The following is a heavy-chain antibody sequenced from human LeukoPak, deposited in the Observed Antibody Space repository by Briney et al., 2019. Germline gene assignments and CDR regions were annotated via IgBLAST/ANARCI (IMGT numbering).Heavy chain of an antibody. J-gene: IGHJ4*02. V-gene: IGHV1-2*06. D-gene: IGHD2-2*01. CDR1: GYTFTGYY. Sequence: GASVKVSCKASGYTFTGYYMHWVRQAPGQGLEWMGRINPNSGGTNYAQKFQGRVTMTRDTSTDTAYMELSSLRSEDTAVYYCATDQVVPAAMYYWGQGTLVTVSS. CDR2: INPNSGGT. CDR3: ATDQVVPAAMYY.